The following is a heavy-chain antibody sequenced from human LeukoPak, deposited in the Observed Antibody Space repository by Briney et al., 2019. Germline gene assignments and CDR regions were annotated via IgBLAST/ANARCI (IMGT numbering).Heavy chain of an antibody. Sequence: SETLSLTCTVSGGSISSYYWSWIRQPPGKGLEWIGYIYYSGSTNYNPSLKSRVTISVDTSKNQFSLKLSSVTAADTAVYYCARLPPHYDFWSGYYTASTGMDVWGQGTTVTVSS. CDR1: GGSISSYY. V-gene: IGHV4-59*01. CDR2: IYYSGST. J-gene: IGHJ6*02. CDR3: ARLPPHYDFWSGYYTASTGMDV. D-gene: IGHD3-3*01.